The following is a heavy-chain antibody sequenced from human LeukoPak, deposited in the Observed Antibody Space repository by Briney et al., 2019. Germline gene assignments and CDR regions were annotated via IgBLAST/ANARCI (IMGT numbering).Heavy chain of an antibody. Sequence: GRSLRLSCAASGFTFSSYGMHWVRQAPGKGLEWVAVISYDGSNKYYADSVKGRFTISRDNSKNTLYLQMNSLRAEDTAVYYCASGGDIVVVVAATSPYFDYWGQGTLVTVSS. CDR1: GFTFSSYG. D-gene: IGHD2-15*01. V-gene: IGHV3-30*03. CDR2: ISYDGSNK. J-gene: IGHJ4*02. CDR3: ASGGDIVVVVAATSPYFDY.